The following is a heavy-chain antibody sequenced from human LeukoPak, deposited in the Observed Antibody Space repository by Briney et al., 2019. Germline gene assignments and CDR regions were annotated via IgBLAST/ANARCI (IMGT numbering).Heavy chain of an antibody. J-gene: IGHJ6*03. CDR2: INPNSGGT. Sequence: ASVKVSCKASGYTFTGYYMHWVRQAPGQGLEWMGWINPNSGGTNYAQKFQGRVTMTTDTSTSTAYMELRSLRSDDTAVYYCARVPLFGVVIYYYYYMDVWGKGTTVTVSS. CDR1: GYTFTGYY. D-gene: IGHD3-3*01. CDR3: ARVPLFGVVIYYYYYMDV. V-gene: IGHV1-2*02.